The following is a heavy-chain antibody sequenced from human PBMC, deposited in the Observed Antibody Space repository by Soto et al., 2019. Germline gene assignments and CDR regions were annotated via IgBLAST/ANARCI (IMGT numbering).Heavy chain of an antibody. CDR1: GFTFSSYA. J-gene: IGHJ5*02. D-gene: IGHD3-9*01. V-gene: IGHV3-23*01. CDR3: AKAPKTYDILTPIGWFDP. CDR2: ISGSGGST. Sequence: EVQLLESGGGLVQPGGSLRLSCAASGFTFSSYAMSWVRQAPGKGLEWVSAISGSGGSTYYADSVKGRFTISRDNSKNTLYLQMNSLRAEYTAVYYCAKAPKTYDILTPIGWFDPWGQGTLVTVSS.